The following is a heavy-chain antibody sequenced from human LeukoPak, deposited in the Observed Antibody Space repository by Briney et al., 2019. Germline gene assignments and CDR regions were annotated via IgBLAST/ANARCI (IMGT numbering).Heavy chain of an antibody. Sequence: PVGSLRLSSAASGFTFDDYAMHWVRQAPGKGLEWVSLISWDGGSTYYADSVKGRFTISRDNSKNSLYLQMNSLRAEDTALYYCAKDIQYYESSGYYDYWGQGTLVTVSS. J-gene: IGHJ4*02. V-gene: IGHV3-43D*03. D-gene: IGHD3-22*01. CDR1: GFTFDDYA. CDR2: ISWDGGST. CDR3: AKDIQYYESSGYYDY.